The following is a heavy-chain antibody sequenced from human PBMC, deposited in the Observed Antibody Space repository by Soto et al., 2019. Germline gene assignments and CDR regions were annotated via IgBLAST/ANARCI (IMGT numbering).Heavy chain of an antibody. Sequence: SETLSLTCTVSGGSISSSSYYWGWIRQPPGKGLEWIGSIYYSGSTYYNPSLKSRVTISVDTSKNQFSLKLSSVTAADTAVYYCARLIIVVVPAANGHFDYWGQGTLVTVSS. CDR2: IYYSGST. J-gene: IGHJ4*02. V-gene: IGHV4-39*01. D-gene: IGHD2-2*01. CDR1: GGSISSSSYY. CDR3: ARLIIVVVPAANGHFDY.